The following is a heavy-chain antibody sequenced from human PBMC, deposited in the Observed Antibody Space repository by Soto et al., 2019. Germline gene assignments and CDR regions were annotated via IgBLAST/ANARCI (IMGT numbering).Heavy chain of an antibody. D-gene: IGHD3-22*01. CDR3: ASLGYYDSSGYHGAFDI. J-gene: IGHJ3*02. V-gene: IGHV5-10-1*01. Sequence: PGESLKISCKGSGYSFTSYWISWVRQMPGKGLEWMGSIDPSDSYTNYSPSFQGHVTISADKSISTAYLQWSSLKASDTAMYYCASLGYYDSSGYHGAFDIWGQGTMVTVSS. CDR2: IDPSDSYT. CDR1: GYSFTSYW.